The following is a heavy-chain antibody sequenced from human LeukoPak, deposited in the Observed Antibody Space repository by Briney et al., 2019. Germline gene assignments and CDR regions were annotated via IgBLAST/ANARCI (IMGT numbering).Heavy chain of an antibody. J-gene: IGHJ4*02. Sequence: GGSLRLSCAASGFTFSDYYMSWIRQAPGKGLEWVSYISSSGSTIYYADSVKGRFTISRDNAKNSLYLQMNSLRAEDTAVYYCARDRGGYDEPSRSSGWYVDYWGQGTLVTVSS. V-gene: IGHV3-11*01. CDR3: ARDRGGYDEPSRSSGWYVDY. CDR2: ISSSGSTI. D-gene: IGHD6-19*01. CDR1: GFTFSDYY.